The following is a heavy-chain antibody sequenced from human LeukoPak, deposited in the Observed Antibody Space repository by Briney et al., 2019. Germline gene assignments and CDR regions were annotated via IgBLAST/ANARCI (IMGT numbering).Heavy chain of an antibody. CDR3: ARGGIAAVLAMFAFDI. J-gene: IGHJ3*02. D-gene: IGHD6-13*01. Sequence: NTSETLSLTCTVSGGSISSFHWSWIRQPPGKGLEWIGYIYYSGSTNYNPSLKSRVTISVDTSKNQFSLKLSSVTAADTAVYYCARGGIAAVLAMFAFDIWGQGTMVTVSS. V-gene: IGHV4-59*01. CDR1: GGSISSFH. CDR2: IYYSGST.